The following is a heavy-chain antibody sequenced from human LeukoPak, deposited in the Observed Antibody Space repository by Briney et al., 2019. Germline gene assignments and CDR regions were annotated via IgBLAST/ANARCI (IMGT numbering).Heavy chain of an antibody. J-gene: IGHJ3*02. V-gene: IGHV3-74*01. CDR1: GFTFSSHG. CDR3: ARDSPNYSKGAIDI. D-gene: IGHD1-7*01. Sequence: GGSLRLSCAASGFTFSSHGMHCVRQAPGKGLVWVSHVSTDGTSTSYVDSGKGRFTISRDNAKNTLYLQMNSLRAEDTAVYYCARDSPNYSKGAIDIWGQGTMVTVSS. CDR2: VSTDGTST.